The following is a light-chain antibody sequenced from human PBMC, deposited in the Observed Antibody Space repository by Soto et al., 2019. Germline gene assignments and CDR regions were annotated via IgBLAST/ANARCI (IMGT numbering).Light chain of an antibody. Sequence: EIVLTQSPGTLSLSPGERATLLCRASQSVSSSYFAWYQQKPGQAPRLLIYGASSRATGIPDRFSGSGTGTDFTLTISRLEPEDFAVYFCQQYGSSPQTFGQVTKLEIK. J-gene: IGKJ2*01. CDR3: QQYGSSPQT. CDR1: QSVSSSY. V-gene: IGKV3-20*01. CDR2: GAS.